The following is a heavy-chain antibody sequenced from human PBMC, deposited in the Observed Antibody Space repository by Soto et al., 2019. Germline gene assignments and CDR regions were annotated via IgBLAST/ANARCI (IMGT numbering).Heavy chain of an antibody. CDR3: TREAIVAENWFDP. D-gene: IGHD5-12*01. CDR1: GYTFVDYA. Sequence: ASVKVSCKASGYTFVDYALHWVRQAPGQGLEWVGWMNPNTGNIKYSHKFEDRVSITRDTVTSTAYMELRGLRPEDTAVYFCTREAIVAENWFDPWSQGTLVTVSS. V-gene: IGHV1-3*01. CDR2: MNPNTGNI. J-gene: IGHJ5*02.